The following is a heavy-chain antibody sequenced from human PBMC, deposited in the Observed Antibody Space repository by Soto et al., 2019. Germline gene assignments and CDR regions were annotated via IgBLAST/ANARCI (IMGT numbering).Heavy chain of an antibody. J-gene: IGHJ3*02. V-gene: IGHV1-3*01. D-gene: IGHD3-3*02. CDR2: INAGSGNT. CDR1: GYTFSAYT. Sequence: ASVKVSCKATGYTFSAYTMNWVRQAPGQSLEWMGWINAGSGNTKYSQNFQGRVSITRDTSASTVYMELTGLTSEDTAVYYCARDTETLGPRANDALDIWGQGTMVT. CDR3: ARDTETLGPRANDALDI.